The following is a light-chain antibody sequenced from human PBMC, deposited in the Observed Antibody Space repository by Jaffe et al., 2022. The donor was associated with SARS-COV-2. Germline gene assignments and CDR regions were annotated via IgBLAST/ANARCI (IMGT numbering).Light chain of an antibody. CDR1: SSDVGAYNF. CDR2: EVS. Sequence: QSALTQPASVSGSPGQPITISCAGTSSDVGAYNFVSWYQVHPGKVPKLMIYEVSNRPSGISSRFSGFKSGNTASLTISGLQAEDEADYYCSSFRSSGTLVFGGGTRLTVL. V-gene: IGLV2-14*01. J-gene: IGLJ3*02. CDR3: SSFRSSGTLV.